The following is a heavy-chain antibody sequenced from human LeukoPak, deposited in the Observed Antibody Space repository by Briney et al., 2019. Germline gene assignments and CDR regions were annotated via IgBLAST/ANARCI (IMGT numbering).Heavy chain of an antibody. CDR2: ISGSGGST. D-gene: IGHD2-15*01. J-gene: IGHJ4*02. V-gene: IGHV3-23*01. CDR1: GFTFSSYA. CDR3: SNTRRDIVVVVGCTPPFYFDY. Sequence: GGSLRLSCAASGFTFSSYAMSWVRQAPGKGLEWVSAISGSGGSTYYADSVKGRFTISRDNSKNTLYLQMNSLRAEDTAVYYFSNTRRDIVVVVGCTPPFYFDYWGQGTLVTVFS.